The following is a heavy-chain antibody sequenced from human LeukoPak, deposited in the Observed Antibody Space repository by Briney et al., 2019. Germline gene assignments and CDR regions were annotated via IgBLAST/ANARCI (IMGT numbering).Heavy chain of an antibody. Sequence: PGGSLRLSCAASGFTFSDYNMRWIRQAPGKGLEWVSSISRSGSTKYYADSVKGRFTISRDNAKNSLFLQMNSLRAEDTAVYYCARLELADYWGQGTLVTVSS. CDR2: ISRSGSTK. J-gene: IGHJ4*02. D-gene: IGHD1-1*01. CDR3: ARLELADY. CDR1: GFTFSDYN. V-gene: IGHV3-11*04.